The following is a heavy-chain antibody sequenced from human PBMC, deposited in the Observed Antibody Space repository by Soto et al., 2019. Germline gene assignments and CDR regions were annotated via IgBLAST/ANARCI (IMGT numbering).Heavy chain of an antibody. CDR2: ISPGDHET. D-gene: IGHD6-13*01. J-gene: IGHJ4*02. V-gene: IGHV5-51*03. CDR1: GYTFSNFW. Sequence: GESLKISCQSSGYTFSNFWIGWVRQLPGKGLEWMGIISPGDHETRYSPSFHGKVTISADRSINTAYLQWNSLEASDTAFYFCARSPRSSPYFDYWGQGALVTVSS. CDR3: ARSPRSSPYFDY.